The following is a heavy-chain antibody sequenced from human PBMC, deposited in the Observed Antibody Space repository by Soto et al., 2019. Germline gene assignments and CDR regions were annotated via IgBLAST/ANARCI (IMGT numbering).Heavy chain of an antibody. V-gene: IGHV3-30*18. Sequence: HPGGSLRLSCAASGFTFGSYGMHWVRQAPGKGLEWVAVISYDGSNKYYADSVKGRFTISRGNSKNTLYLQMNSLRAEDTAVYYCAKDFLEQYYFDYWGQGTLVTVSS. D-gene: IGHD1-1*01. J-gene: IGHJ4*02. CDR2: ISYDGSNK. CDR1: GFTFGSYG. CDR3: AKDFLEQYYFDY.